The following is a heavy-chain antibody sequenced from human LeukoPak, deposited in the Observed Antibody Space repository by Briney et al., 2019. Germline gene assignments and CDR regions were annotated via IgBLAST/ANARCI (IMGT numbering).Heavy chain of an antibody. Sequence: ASVKVSCKASGFTFTSHDYNWVRQATGQGPEWMGWMNPNSGNTGYAQKFQGRVTMTRNTSISTAYMELSSLRSEDTAVYYCARGVGVAARLPNYWGQGTLVTVSS. CDR1: GFTFTSHD. CDR2: MNPNSGNT. V-gene: IGHV1-8*01. CDR3: ARGVGVAARLPNY. D-gene: IGHD2-15*01. J-gene: IGHJ4*02.